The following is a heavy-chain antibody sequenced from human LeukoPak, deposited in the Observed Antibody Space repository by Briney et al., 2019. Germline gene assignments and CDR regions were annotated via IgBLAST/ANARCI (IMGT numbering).Heavy chain of an antibody. CDR2: INHSGST. D-gene: IGHD3-10*01. Sequence: SETLSLTCAVYGGSFSGYYWSWIRQPPGKGLEWIGEINHSGSTNYNPSLKSRVTISVDTSKNQFSLKLSSVTAADTAVYYCARVPKPTYYYGSGSYYKEGNWFDLWGQGTLVTVSS. V-gene: IGHV4-34*01. CDR3: ARVPKPTYYYGSGSYYKEGNWFDL. J-gene: IGHJ5*02. CDR1: GGSFSGYY.